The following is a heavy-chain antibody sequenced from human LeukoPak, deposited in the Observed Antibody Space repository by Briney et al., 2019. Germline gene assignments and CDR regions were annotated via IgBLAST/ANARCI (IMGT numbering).Heavy chain of an antibody. Sequence: PSETLSLTCTVSGGSISNGSYYWNWIRQHPGKGLEWIGFIYYSGNNHYNPSLKSRITISVDTSKNQFSLRLSSVTAADTAVYYCARGAGITIFGVTTPGLHFDIWGQGTMVTVSS. CDR1: GGSISNGSYY. V-gene: IGHV4-31*03. CDR3: ARGAGITIFGVTTPGLHFDI. J-gene: IGHJ3*02. D-gene: IGHD3-3*01. CDR2: IYYSGNN.